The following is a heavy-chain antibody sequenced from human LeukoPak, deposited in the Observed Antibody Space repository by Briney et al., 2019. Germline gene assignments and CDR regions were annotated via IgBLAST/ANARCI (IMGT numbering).Heavy chain of an antibody. Sequence: PGGSLRLSCVASRFSFSNSGMSWVRLPPGKGLEWVSAMSVSGGSTYYAASVKGRFTMPRDNSKNTLYLQMNSLRAEDTAVYYCVTVTSDYWGQGTLVTVSS. CDR1: RFSFSNSG. J-gene: IGHJ4*02. D-gene: IGHD4-17*01. CDR3: VTVTSDY. V-gene: IGHV3-23*01. CDR2: MSVSGGST.